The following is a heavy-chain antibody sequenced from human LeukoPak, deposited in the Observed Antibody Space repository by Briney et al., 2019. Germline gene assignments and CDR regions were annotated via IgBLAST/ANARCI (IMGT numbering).Heavy chain of an antibody. J-gene: IGHJ6*03. Sequence: SVKVSCKASGYIFTGYYMHWVRQAPGQGLEWMGWINPNSGGTNYTQKFQGRVTMTRDTSISTAYMELSRLRSDDTAVYYCAIGPVGATTLDYYYYMDVWGKGTTVTVSS. V-gene: IGHV1-2*02. D-gene: IGHD1-26*01. CDR2: INPNSGGT. CDR1: GYIFTGYY. CDR3: AIGPVGATTLDYYYYMDV.